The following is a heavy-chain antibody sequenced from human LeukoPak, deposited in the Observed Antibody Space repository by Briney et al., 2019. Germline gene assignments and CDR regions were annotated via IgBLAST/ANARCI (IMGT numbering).Heavy chain of an antibody. CDR2: TCYRSKWFN. J-gene: IGHJ4*02. CDR3: ARTSGYFDY. V-gene: IGHV6-1*01. D-gene: IGHD6-19*01. Sequence: SQTLSVTFVISGDSVSSKSAAWNWIRQSPSRGLEWLGRTCYRSKWFNDYAVSVKGRITINPDTSKNQFSLQLNSVTPEDTAVYFCARTSGYFDYWGQGILVTVSS. CDR1: GDSVSSKSAA.